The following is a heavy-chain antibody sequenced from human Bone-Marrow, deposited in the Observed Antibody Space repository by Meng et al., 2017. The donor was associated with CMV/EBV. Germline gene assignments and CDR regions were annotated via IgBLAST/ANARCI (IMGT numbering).Heavy chain of an antibody. D-gene: IGHD3-3*01. CDR2: INHSGTT. J-gene: IGHJ6*01. Sequence: SETLSLTCAVYGGSFSVYYWSWVRQPPGKGLEWIGEINHSGTTNYNPSLKRQVTISVDTSKNQFSLKRSSVTAADTAVYYWARDVLLFLSRGHWGFGLDGMDVWGQGTTVTVSS. CDR1: GGSFSVYY. CDR3: ARDVLLFLSRGHWGFGLDGMDV. V-gene: IGHV4-34*01.